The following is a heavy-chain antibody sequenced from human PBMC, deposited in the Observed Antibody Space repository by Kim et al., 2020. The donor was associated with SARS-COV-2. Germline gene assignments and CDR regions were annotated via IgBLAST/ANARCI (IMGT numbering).Heavy chain of an antibody. D-gene: IGHD6-19*01. Sequence: NYAQKVQGRVTITADESTSTAYMELSSLRSEDTAVYYCARSEYSSGDFDYWGQGTLVTVSS. CDR3: ARSEYSSGDFDY. V-gene: IGHV1-69*01. J-gene: IGHJ4*02.